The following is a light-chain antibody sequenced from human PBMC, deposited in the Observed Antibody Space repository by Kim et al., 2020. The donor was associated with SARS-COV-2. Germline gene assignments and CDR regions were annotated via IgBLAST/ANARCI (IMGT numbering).Light chain of an antibody. CDR3: HVWDSNTAV. CDR2: RDR. V-gene: IGLV3-9*01. Sequence: AVGQTARITCGGSSIGARSVHWCQQKPGQAAVLVIYRDRNRPSGIPGRFSGSSSGNTATLTISRAQAGDGADYYCHVWDSNTAVFGGGTRLSVL. CDR1: SIGARS. J-gene: IGLJ3*02.